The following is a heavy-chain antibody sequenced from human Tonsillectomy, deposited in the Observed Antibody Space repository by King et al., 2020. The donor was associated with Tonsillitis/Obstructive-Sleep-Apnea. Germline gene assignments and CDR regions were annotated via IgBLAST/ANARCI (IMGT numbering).Heavy chain of an antibody. CDR3: AKHAPDRGRIVWDY. D-gene: IGHD3-16*01. Sequence: VQLQESGPGLVKPSETLSLTCTVSGGSISGYYWSWIRQPPGKRLEWIGYIYYSGSTNYNPSLKSRVTISVDTSKNQFSLKLNSVTAADTAVYYCAKHAPDRGRIVWDYWGQGILVTVSS. J-gene: IGHJ4*02. V-gene: IGHV4-59*08. CDR1: GGSISGYY. CDR2: IYYSGST.